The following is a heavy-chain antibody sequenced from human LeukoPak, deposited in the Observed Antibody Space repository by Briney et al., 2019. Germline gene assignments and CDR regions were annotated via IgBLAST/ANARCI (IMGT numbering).Heavy chain of an antibody. J-gene: IGHJ6*03. Sequence: PSETLSLTCAVSGYSISRGYYWGWIRQPPGKGLEWIGSIYHSGSTYYNPSLKSRDTISVDTSKNQFSLKLSSVTAAVTAVYYCARQSYDILTGYFRRVYYYYYMDVWGKGTTVTVSS. D-gene: IGHD3-9*01. V-gene: IGHV4-38-2*01. CDR2: IYHSGST. CDR1: GYSISRGYY. CDR3: ARQSYDILTGYFRRVYYYYYMDV.